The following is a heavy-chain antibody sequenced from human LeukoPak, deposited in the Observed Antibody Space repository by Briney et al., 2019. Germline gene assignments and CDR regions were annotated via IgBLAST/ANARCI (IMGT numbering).Heavy chain of an antibody. CDR3: AKSKWLPGPLRVGPGDV. D-gene: IGHD6-19*01. V-gene: IGHV3-23*01. CDR2: ISGSGGNT. Sequence: GGSLRLSCAASGFTFSSYAMSWVRQAPGKGLEWVSAISGSGGNTYYADSVKGRFTISRDNSKNTLYLQMNSLRAEDTAVYYCAKSKWLPGPLRVGPGDVWGQGTTVTVSS. J-gene: IGHJ6*02. CDR1: GFTFSSYA.